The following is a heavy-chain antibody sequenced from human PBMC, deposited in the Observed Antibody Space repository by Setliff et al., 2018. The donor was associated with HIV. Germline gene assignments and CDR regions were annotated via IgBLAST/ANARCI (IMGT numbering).Heavy chain of an antibody. CDR2: IYTSGST. CDR1: GTSISSYY. Sequence: SETLSLTCTAAGTSISSYYWSWIRQPPGKGLEWIGYIYTSGSTNYNPSLKSRVTISVDTSKNQFSLRLSSVTAADTAVYYCARALPRAFDIWGQGTMVTVSS. V-gene: IGHV4-4*09. J-gene: IGHJ3*02. CDR3: ARALPRAFDI.